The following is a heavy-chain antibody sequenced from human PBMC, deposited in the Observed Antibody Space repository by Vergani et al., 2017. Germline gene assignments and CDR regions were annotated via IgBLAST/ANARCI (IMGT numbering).Heavy chain of an antibody. V-gene: IGHV3-9*01. CDR1: GFTFDDYA. D-gene: IGHD3-16*01. J-gene: IGHJ4*02. CDR2: INWNSKGI. CDR3: AKHFRGWGIDY. Sequence: LESGGGLVQPGRSLRLSCAASGFTFDDYAMHWVRQAPGKGLEWVSGINWNSKGIGYADSVKGRLTISSDNAKNSLYLQMNSLRTDDTATYYCAKHFRGWGIDYWGQGTQVIVSS.